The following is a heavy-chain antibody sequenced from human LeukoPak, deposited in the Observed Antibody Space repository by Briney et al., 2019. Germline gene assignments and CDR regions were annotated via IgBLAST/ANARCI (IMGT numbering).Heavy chain of an antibody. Sequence: PGGSLRLSCAASGFTFSAYSLSWVRQAPGKGLEWVSYISGAGSTIYYADSVKGRFTISRDNSKNTLYLQMNSLRAEDTAVYYCAKTARQAILTDYWGQGTLVTVSS. D-gene: IGHD3-9*01. V-gene: IGHV3-48*01. CDR3: AKTARQAILTDY. J-gene: IGHJ4*02. CDR1: GFTFSAYS. CDR2: ISGAGSTI.